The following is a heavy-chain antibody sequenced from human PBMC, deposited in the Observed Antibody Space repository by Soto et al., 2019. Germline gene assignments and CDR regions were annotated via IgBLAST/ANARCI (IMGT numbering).Heavy chain of an antibody. CDR1: GYTFTSYA. V-gene: IGHV1-3*01. J-gene: IGHJ4*02. Sequence: ASLKVSCKASGYTFTSYAMHWVRQAPGQRLEWMGWINAGNGNTKYSQKLQGRVTITRDTSASTAYMELSSLRSEDTAVYYCARGITVSTRLDYWGQGTLVTVSS. CDR3: ARGITVSTRLDY. D-gene: IGHD1-20*01. CDR2: INAGNGNT.